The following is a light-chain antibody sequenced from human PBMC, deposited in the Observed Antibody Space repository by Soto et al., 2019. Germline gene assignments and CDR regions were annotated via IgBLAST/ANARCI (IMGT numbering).Light chain of an antibody. CDR1: QSVTSW. J-gene: IGKJ4*01. CDR3: QQYHTYPLT. Sequence: DVQMTQSPSTLSASVGERVTITCRTSQSVTSWLAWYQQKPGKAPKLLIYKASTLESGVPLRFTGSGSGAEFTLTLSSLQPDDSATYFCQQYHTYPLTFGGGTKVEIK. CDR2: KAS. V-gene: IGKV1-5*03.